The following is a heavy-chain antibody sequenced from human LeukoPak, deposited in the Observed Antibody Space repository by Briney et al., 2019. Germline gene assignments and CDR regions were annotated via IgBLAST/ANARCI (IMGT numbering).Heavy chain of an antibody. CDR2: IDPEDGET. CDR1: GYTFTDDS. J-gene: IGHJ5*02. CDR3: ANNIAAAGYNWFDP. Sequence: ASVKVSCKVSGYTFTDDSINWVQQAPGKGLEWMGLIDPEDGETKYAEKFQGRVTITADRSTDTAYMELSSLRSDDTAVYYCANNIAAAGYNWFDPWGQGALVTVSS. D-gene: IGHD6-13*01. V-gene: IGHV1-69-2*01.